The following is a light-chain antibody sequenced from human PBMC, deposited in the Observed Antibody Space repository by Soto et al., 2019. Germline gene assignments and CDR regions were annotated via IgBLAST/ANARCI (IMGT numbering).Light chain of an antibody. CDR3: QQSYSTLTT. V-gene: IGKV1-39*01. Sequence: DIQMTQSPSSLSASVGDRVTITCRASQSISSYLNWYQQKPGKAPKLLIYAASSLQSGVPSRFSGSGSGTDFTLTISSLQPEDFATYYCQQSYSTLTTFGQGTKLEFK. CDR1: QSISSY. CDR2: AAS. J-gene: IGKJ2*01.